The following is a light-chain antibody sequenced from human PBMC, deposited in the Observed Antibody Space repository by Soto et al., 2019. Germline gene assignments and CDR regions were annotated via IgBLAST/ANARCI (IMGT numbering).Light chain of an antibody. J-gene: IGKJ1*01. CDR3: QQYNSYSRSWT. CDR2: QAS. Sequence: DIQMTQSPSTLSASVGDRVTITCRASQSISSWLAWYQQKPGKAPKLLIYQASTLESGGPSRFSGSGSGTEFTLTISSLQPDDFATYYCQQYNSYSRSWTFGQGTKVEIK. CDR1: QSISSW. V-gene: IGKV1-5*03.